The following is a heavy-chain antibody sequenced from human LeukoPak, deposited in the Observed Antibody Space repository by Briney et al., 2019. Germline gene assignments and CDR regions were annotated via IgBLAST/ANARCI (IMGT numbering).Heavy chain of an antibody. CDR3: ARGYSSSWPNWFDP. D-gene: IGHD6-13*01. CDR2: IYHSGST. V-gene: IGHV4-38-2*02. CDR1: GYSISSGYY. J-gene: IGHJ5*02. Sequence: SETLSLTCTVSGYSISSGYYWGWIRQPPGKGLEWIGSIYHSGSTYYNPSLKSRVTISVDTSKNQSSLKLSSVTAADTAVYYCARGYSSSWPNWFDPWGQGTLVTVSS.